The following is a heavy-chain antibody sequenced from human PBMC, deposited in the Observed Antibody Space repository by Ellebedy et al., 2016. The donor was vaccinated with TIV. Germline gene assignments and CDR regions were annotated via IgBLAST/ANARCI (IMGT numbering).Heavy chain of an antibody. D-gene: IGHD4-23*01. CDR1: GGTFSSYA. V-gene: IGHV1-69*13. Sequence: SVKVSCXASGGTFSSYAISWVRQAPGQGLEWMGGIIPIFGTANYAQKFQGRVTITADESTSTAYMELSSLRSEDTAVYYCARDTFQLRGFDYWGQGTLVTVSS. CDR3: ARDTFQLRGFDY. CDR2: IIPIFGTA. J-gene: IGHJ4*02.